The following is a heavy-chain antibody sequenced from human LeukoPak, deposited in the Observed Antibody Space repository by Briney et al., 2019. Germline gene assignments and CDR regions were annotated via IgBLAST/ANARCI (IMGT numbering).Heavy chain of an antibody. CDR2: KKQDGSEE. J-gene: IGHJ4*02. CDR1: GFSFSSYW. V-gene: IGHV3-7*04. Sequence: GGSPRLSCAASGFSFSSYWMSWVRQAPGKGLEWVANKKQDGSEEYYVGSVKGRLTISRDNAKNSLYLQMNGLRAEDTAVYYCARGRYYSDTSGPYYFDSWGQGTLVTVSS. D-gene: IGHD3-22*01. CDR3: ARGRYYSDTSGPYYFDS.